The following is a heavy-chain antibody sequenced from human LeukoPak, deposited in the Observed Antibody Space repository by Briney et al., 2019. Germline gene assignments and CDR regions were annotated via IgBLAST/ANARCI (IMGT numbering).Heavy chain of an antibody. J-gene: IGHJ4*02. CDR1: GFTFSRSA. Sequence: SGGSLRLSCAASGFTFSRSAMHWVRQPPGKGLEWMAVISNDGMGKFHADSVKGRFTISRDNSKNTLYLQMDSLTTEDTALYYCARRRDGYNPELDYWGQGTLVTVSS. V-gene: IGHV3-30*04. D-gene: IGHD5-24*01. CDR2: ISNDGMGK. CDR3: ARRRDGYNPELDY.